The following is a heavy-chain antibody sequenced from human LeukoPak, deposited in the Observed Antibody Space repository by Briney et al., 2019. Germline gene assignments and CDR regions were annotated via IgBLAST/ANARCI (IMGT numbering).Heavy chain of an antibody. CDR3: AKDYYDFWSGGYYSYYGMDV. J-gene: IGHJ6*02. CDR2: ISYDGGNK. Sequence: PGGSLRLSCAASGFTFSSYVMHWVRQAPGKGLEGVAGISYDGGNKYYADSVKGRFTISIDNSKNTLYLQMTRLRSDYTAVYYCAKDYYDFWSGGYYSYYGMDVWGQEPTVTVS. V-gene: IGHV3-30*18. D-gene: IGHD3-3*01. CDR1: GFTFSSYV.